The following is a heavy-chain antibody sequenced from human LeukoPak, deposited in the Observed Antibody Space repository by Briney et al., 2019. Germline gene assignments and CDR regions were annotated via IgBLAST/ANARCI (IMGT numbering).Heavy chain of an antibody. CDR3: ARVRGYYRYDAFDI. CDR2: IKQDGSEK. CDR1: GFSFSSYW. J-gene: IGHJ3*02. D-gene: IGHD4-17*01. V-gene: IGHV3-7*01. Sequence: GGSLRLSCAASGFSFSSYWMSWVRPAPGKGLEWVANIKQDGSEKSYADSVKGRFTISRDNAKNSLYLQMNSLRAEDTAVYYCARVRGYYRYDAFDIWGQGTMVIVSS.